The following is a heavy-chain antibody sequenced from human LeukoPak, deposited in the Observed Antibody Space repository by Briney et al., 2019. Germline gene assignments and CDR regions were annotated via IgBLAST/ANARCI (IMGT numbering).Heavy chain of an antibody. J-gene: IGHJ3*01. D-gene: IGHD6-19*01. CDR1: GFTFSSYG. Sequence: GGSLRLSCAASGFTFSSYGMTWVRQAPGKGLEYVSSISGSGGHASYADSVKGRFTISRDNSKNTLYLQMNSLGAEDTAVYYCGKEKYSSGWDXFDVWGQGTLVTVSS. CDR2: ISGSGGHA. CDR3: GKEKYSSGWDXFDV. V-gene: IGHV3-23*01.